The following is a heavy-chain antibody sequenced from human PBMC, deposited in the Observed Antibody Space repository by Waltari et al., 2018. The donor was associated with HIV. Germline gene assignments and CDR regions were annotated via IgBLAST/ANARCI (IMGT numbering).Heavy chain of an antibody. Sequence: EVQLVESGGGCVQSGGSLRLSFASHGFCFSSVWMSWVRQAPGKGLEWVANIKQDGSEKYYVDSVKGRFTISRDNAKNSLYLQMNSLRAEDTAVYYCARDLGYSYGYVSDYWGQGTLVTVSS. D-gene: IGHD5-18*01. V-gene: IGHV3-7*01. CDR1: GFCFSSVW. CDR2: IKQDGSEK. CDR3: ARDLGYSYGYVSDY. J-gene: IGHJ4*02.